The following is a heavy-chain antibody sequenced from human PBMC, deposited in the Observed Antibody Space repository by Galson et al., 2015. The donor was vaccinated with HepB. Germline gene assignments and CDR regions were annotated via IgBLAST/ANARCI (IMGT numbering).Heavy chain of an antibody. Sequence: SLRLSCAASGFTFSSYAMHWVRQAPGKGLEWVAVISYGGSNKYYADSVKGRFTISRDNSKNTLYLQMNSLRAEDTAVYYCARDDILTGEDAFDIWGQGTMVTVSS. V-gene: IGHV3-30*04. J-gene: IGHJ3*02. CDR1: GFTFSSYA. CDR2: ISYGGSNK. CDR3: ARDDILTGEDAFDI. D-gene: IGHD3-9*01.